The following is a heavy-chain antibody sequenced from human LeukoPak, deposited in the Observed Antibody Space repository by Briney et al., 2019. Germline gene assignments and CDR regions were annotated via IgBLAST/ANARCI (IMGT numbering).Heavy chain of an antibody. J-gene: IGHJ5*02. D-gene: IGHD1-26*01. CDR1: GFTFGDYP. CDR2: ISPDGGRS. V-gene: IGHV3-43*02. CDR3: AKDMGGSGRNWASNWFDP. Sequence: PGGSLRLSCAASGFTFGDYPMHWIRQTPGQGLEWVSLISPDGGRSFQADSVRGRFPISRDNSKNPLYLQMNSLRSEDTALYYCAKDMGGSGRNWASNWFDPWGQGTLVTVSS.